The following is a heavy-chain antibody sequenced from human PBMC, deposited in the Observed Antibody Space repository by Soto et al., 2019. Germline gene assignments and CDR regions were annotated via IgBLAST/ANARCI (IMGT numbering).Heavy chain of an antibody. D-gene: IGHD4-17*01. CDR2: ISAYNGNT. Sequence: QVQLVQSGAEVKKPGASVKVSCKPSGYTFTSHGISWVRQAPGQGLEWMGWISAYNGNTNYAQKFQGRFTMTTHTSTSTAYMELRSLRSDDTAVYYCARGTVTTGYYHYYMDVWGKGTTVTVSS. V-gene: IGHV1-18*04. CDR1: GYTFTSHG. J-gene: IGHJ6*03. CDR3: ARGTVTTGYYHYYMDV.